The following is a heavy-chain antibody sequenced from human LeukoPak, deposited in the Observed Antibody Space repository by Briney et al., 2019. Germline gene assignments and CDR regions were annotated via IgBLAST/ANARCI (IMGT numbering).Heavy chain of an antibody. CDR2: FDPEDGER. CDR3: ASYIVGARGFDY. CDR1: GYTFTGYY. V-gene: IGHV1-24*01. D-gene: IGHD1-26*01. Sequence: GASVKVSCKASGYTFTGYYMHWVRQAPGKGLEWMGGFDPEDGERMYAQKFQGRVTVTEDTSTDTAYMELSSLRSEDAAVYYCASYIVGARGFDYWGQGTLVTVSS. J-gene: IGHJ4*02.